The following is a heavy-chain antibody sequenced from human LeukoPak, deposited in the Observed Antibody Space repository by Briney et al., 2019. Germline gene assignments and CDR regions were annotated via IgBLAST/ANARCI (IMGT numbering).Heavy chain of an antibody. J-gene: IGHJ4*02. D-gene: IGHD3-9*01. CDR3: ARYTDILTGYSLDY. V-gene: IGHV1-18*04. CDR2: IGAYNGNT. CDR1: GYTFTSYG. Sequence: ASVKVSRKASGYTFTSYGISWVRQAPGQGLEWMGWIGAYNGNTNYAQKLQGRVTMTTDTSTSTAYMELRSLRSDDTAVYYCARYTDILTGYSLDYWGQGTLVTVSS.